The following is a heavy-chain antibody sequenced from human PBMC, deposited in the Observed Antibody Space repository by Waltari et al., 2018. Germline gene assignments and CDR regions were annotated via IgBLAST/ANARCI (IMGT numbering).Heavy chain of an antibody. CDR2: IYYSGST. J-gene: IGHJ4*02. V-gene: IGHV4-39*01. D-gene: IGHD3-22*01. Sequence: QLQLQESGPGLVKPSETLSLTCTVSGGPISSSSYYWGWIRQPPGKGLEWIGSIYYSGSTYYNPSLNSRVTISVDTSKNQFTLKLSSVTAADTAVYYCARQNGGYFDYWGQGTLVTVSS. CDR1: GGPISSSSYY. CDR3: ARQNGGYFDY.